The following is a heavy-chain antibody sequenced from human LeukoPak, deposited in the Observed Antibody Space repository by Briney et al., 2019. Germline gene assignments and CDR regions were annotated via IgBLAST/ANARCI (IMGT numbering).Heavy chain of an antibody. CDR3: AKGDWRDHYYDSSGPPDY. Sequence: PGRSLRLSCAASGFTFSSYGMHWVRQAPGKGLEWVAVISYDGSNKYYADSVKGRFTISRDNSKNTLYLQMNSLRAEDTAVYYCAKGDWRDHYYDSSGPPDYWGQGTLVTVSS. V-gene: IGHV3-30*18. D-gene: IGHD3-22*01. CDR2: ISYDGSNK. CDR1: GFTFSSYG. J-gene: IGHJ4*02.